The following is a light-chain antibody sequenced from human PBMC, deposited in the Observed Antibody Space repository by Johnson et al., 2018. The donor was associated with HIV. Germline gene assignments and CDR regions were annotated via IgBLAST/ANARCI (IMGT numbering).Light chain of an antibody. J-gene: IGLJ1*01. V-gene: IGLV1-51*01. CDR2: DNN. CDR3: GTWDSSLSVL. Sequence: QSVLTQPPSVSAAPGQKVTISCSGSSSNIGNNYVSWYQQLPGTAPKLLIYDNNKRPSGIPDRFSGSKSGTSATLGITGLQTGDEAGYSCGTWDSSLSVLCGTGTKVTVL. CDR1: SSNIGNNY.